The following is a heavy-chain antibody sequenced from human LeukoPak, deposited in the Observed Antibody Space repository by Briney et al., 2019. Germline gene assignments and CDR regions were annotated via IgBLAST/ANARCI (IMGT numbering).Heavy chain of an antibody. V-gene: IGHV1-2*02. CDR3: ARVLVLDSGSYYGY. Sequence: ASVKVSCKASGYTVTGYYIHWVRQAPGQGLEWMGWINPNSGGTNYAQKFQGRVTMTRDTSISTAYMELSRLRSDDTAVYYCARVLVLDSGSYYGYWGQGTLVTVSS. J-gene: IGHJ4*02. D-gene: IGHD1-26*01. CDR1: GYTVTGYY. CDR2: INPNSGGT.